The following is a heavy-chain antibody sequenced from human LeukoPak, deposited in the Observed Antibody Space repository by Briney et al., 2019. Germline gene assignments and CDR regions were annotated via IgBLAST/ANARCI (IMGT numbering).Heavy chain of an antibody. CDR3: AATLRYCSSTSCYTDYYGMDV. V-gene: IGHV5-51*01. Sequence: GESLNISCKGSGYTFTTYWIGWVRQIPGKGLEWMGIFDPNDSDTRYSPSFQGQVTISADKSINTAYLQWSRLKASDTAMYYCAATLRYCSSTSCYTDYYGMDVWGQGTTVTVSS. D-gene: IGHD2-2*02. CDR2: FDPNDSDT. J-gene: IGHJ6*02. CDR1: GYTFTTYW.